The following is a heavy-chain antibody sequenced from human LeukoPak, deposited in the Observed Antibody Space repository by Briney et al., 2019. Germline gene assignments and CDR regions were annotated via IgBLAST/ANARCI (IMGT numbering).Heavy chain of an antibody. CDR2: ISYDGSNK. Sequence: GGSLRLSCAASGFTFSSYGMHWVRQAPGKGLEWVAVISYDGSNKYYADSVKGRFTISRDNSKNTLYLQMNSLRAEDTAVYYCARVGDGYNYFLDYWGQGTLVTVSS. V-gene: IGHV3-30*03. J-gene: IGHJ4*02. CDR1: GFTFSSYG. CDR3: ARVGDGYNYFLDY. D-gene: IGHD5-24*01.